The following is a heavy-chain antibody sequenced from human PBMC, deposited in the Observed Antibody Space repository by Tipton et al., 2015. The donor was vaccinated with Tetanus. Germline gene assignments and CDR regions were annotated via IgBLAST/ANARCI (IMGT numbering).Heavy chain of an antibody. J-gene: IGHJ4*02. CDR3: ARASYPWQQLAYYFDY. Sequence: SGFTFSSYGMHWVRQAPGKGLEWVAVIWYDGSNKYYADSVKGRFTISRDNSKNTLYLQMNSLRAEDTAVYYCARASYPWQQLAYYFDYWGQGTLVTVSS. D-gene: IGHD6-13*01. V-gene: IGHV3-33*01. CDR2: IWYDGSNK. CDR1: GFTFSSYG.